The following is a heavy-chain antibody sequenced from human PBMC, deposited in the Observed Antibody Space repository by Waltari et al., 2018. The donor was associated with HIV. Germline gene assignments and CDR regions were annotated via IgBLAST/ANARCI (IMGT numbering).Heavy chain of an antibody. D-gene: IGHD3-22*01. Sequence: EVQLVESGGGLVKPGGSLILPCEASGSIFCPLGMNWVRQAPGKGLEWVSSISDSSSYIYYADSLKGRFTISRDNAKNSLYLQMNSLRAEDTAVYYCARGRYYYDSSGYYDNLPFDYWGQGTLVTVST. CDR3: ARGRYYYDSSGYYDNLPFDY. V-gene: IGHV3-21*01. J-gene: IGHJ4*02. CDR2: ISDSSSYI. CDR1: GSIFCPLG.